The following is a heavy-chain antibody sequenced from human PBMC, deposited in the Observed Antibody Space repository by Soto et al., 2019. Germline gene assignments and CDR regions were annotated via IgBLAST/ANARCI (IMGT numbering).Heavy chain of an antibody. CDR1: GERYNSYA. Sequence: SVKVSCKACGERYNSYAIHWARQAPGQRLEWMGWINAGNGNTKYSQKFQGRVTITRDTSASTAYMELSSLRSEDTAVYYCARGVRATVNYYYTLGVRDYYCYFMDVWGKGTTVTVSS. J-gene: IGHJ6*03. V-gene: IGHV1-3*01. CDR3: ARGVRATVNYYYTLGVRDYYCYFMDV. D-gene: IGHD3-22*01. CDR2: INAGNGNT.